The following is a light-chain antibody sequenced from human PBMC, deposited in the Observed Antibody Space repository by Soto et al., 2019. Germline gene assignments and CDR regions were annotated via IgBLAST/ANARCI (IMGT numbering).Light chain of an antibody. Sequence: DIQLTQSPSFLSASVGDRVTITCRASQGISTFLAWYQQHPGTAPKRLIYDASNLQSGVPSRFSGSGSWTEFTLTISSLQPEDFATYYCQQVNNYPLTFGGGTKVEIK. V-gene: IGKV1-9*01. CDR3: QQVNNYPLT. CDR1: QGISTF. CDR2: DAS. J-gene: IGKJ4*01.